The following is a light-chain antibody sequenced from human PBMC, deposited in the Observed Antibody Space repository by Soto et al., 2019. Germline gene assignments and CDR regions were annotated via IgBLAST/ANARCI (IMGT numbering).Light chain of an antibody. Sequence: DIDMTQAPSSLSASVGDRVTITCRASQSISSSLNWYQQKPGKAPKLLIYAASSLQSGVPSRFSGSGSGTDFTLTISSLQPEDFATYYCQQSYSTPPVTFGGGTKVDIK. CDR1: QSISSS. CDR2: AAS. CDR3: QQSYSTPPVT. J-gene: IGKJ4*01. V-gene: IGKV1-39*01.